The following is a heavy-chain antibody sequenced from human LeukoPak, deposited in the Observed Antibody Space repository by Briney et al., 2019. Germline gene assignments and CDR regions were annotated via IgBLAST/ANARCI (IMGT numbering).Heavy chain of an antibody. CDR2: ISGSGGST. D-gene: IGHD6-6*01. Sequence: PGGSLRLSCAASGFTFSSYGMHWVRQAPGKGLEWVSAISGSGGSTFYADSVKGRFTISRDNSKNTLYRQMNSLRAEDTAVYYCAKDLWSSSSGVSFDYWGQGTLVTVSS. CDR1: GFTFSSYG. CDR3: AKDLWSSSSGVSFDY. J-gene: IGHJ4*02. V-gene: IGHV3-23*01.